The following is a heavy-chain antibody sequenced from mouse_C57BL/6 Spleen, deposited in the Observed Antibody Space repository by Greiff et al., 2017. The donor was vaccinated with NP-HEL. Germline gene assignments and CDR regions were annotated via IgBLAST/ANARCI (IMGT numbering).Heavy chain of an antibody. V-gene: IGHV3-6*01. Sequence: DVKLLESGPGLVKPSQSLSLTCSVTGYSITSGYYWNWIRQFPGNKLEWMGYISYDGSNNYNPSLKNRISITRDTSKNQFFLKLNSVTTEDTATYYCAREYDYDVGFAYWGQGTLVTVSA. J-gene: IGHJ3*01. CDR1: GYSITSGYY. CDR3: AREYDYDVGFAY. CDR2: ISYDGSN. D-gene: IGHD2-4*01.